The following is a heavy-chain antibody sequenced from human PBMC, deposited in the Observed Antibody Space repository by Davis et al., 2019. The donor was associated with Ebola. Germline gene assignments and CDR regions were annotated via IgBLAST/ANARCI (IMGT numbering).Heavy chain of an antibody. CDR2: ISGSGGST. V-gene: IGHV3-23*01. Sequence: PGGSLRLSCTDSVITFSSYAMTWVRQAPGKGLEWVSAISGSGGSTYYADSVKGRFTISRDNSKNTFNLQMNSLTAEDTAVYYCARDIGYSDGWPDYYYYGMDVWGQGTTVTVSS. J-gene: IGHJ6*02. D-gene: IGHD6-19*01. CDR3: ARDIGYSDGWPDYYYYGMDV. CDR1: VITFSSYA.